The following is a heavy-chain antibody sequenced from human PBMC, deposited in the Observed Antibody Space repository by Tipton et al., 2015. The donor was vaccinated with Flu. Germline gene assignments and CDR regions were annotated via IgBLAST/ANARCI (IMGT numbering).Heavy chain of an antibody. CDR2: IRHDESDK. J-gene: IGHJ4*02. V-gene: IGHV3-30*02. CDR3: AKDGWDTSGWYPFDY. D-gene: IGHD6-19*01. Sequence: SLRLSCAASGVMFSGYDMHWVRQAPGKGLEWVAFIRHDESDKYYADSEKRRFIISRDYSKNALYLAINSLRTEDTALYYCAKDGWDTSGWYPFDYWGQGTLLRVSS. CDR1: GVMFSGYD.